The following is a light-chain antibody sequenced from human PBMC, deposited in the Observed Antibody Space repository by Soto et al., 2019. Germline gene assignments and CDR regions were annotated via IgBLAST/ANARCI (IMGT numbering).Light chain of an antibody. J-gene: IGLJ3*02. CDR1: SSDVGNYNL. CDR2: EGS. CDR3: CSYAGSSTWV. Sequence: QSALTQPASVSGSPGQSITISCTGTSSDVGNYNLVSWYQQHPGKVPKLIIYEGSKRPSGVSNRFSGSKSGNTASLTISGLQAEDEADYYCCSYAGSSTWVFGGGTKLTVL. V-gene: IGLV2-23*01.